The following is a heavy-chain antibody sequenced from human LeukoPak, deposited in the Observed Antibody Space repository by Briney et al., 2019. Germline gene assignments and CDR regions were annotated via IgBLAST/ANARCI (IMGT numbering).Heavy chain of an antibody. CDR1: GLTFCSYW. CDR2: IKQDGSEK. J-gene: IGHJ4*02. D-gene: IGHD6-25*01. CDR3: AKEGSDDYFDY. Sequence: AGSLTLPCGACGLTFCSYWMLWVRRAPEKGLVRVANIKQDGSEKYYVDSVKGRFTISRDNGKSSLYLQMNSLRAEDTAVYYCAKEGSDDYFDYWGQGTLVT. V-gene: IGHV3-7*01.